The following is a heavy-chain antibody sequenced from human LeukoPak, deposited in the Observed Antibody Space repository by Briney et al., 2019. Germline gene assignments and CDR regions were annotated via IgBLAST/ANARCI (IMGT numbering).Heavy chain of an antibody. CDR2: IKQDGSEK. V-gene: IGHV3-7*01. CDR3: AREDDWNYEDY. Sequence: GGSLRLSCAASGFTFSSYWMSWVRQAPGRGLEWVANIKQDGSEKYYVNSVKGRFTISRDNAKNSLYLQMNSLRAEDTAIYYCAREDDWNYEDYWGQGTLVTVSS. CDR1: GFTFSSYW. D-gene: IGHD1-7*01. J-gene: IGHJ4*02.